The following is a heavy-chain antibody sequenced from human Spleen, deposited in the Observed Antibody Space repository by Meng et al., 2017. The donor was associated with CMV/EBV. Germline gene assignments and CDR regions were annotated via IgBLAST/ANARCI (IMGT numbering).Heavy chain of an antibody. CDR2: INPNSGGT. Sequence: ASVKVSCKASGGTFTGYYMHWVRQAPGQGLEWMGWINPNSGGTDYAQRFQGRVTMTRDTSISTAYMELSRLRSDDTAVYFCARAPGYMSPWGQGTLVTVSS. V-gene: IGHV1-2*02. D-gene: IGHD5-18*01. CDR1: GGTFTGYY. J-gene: IGHJ5*02. CDR3: ARAPGYMSP.